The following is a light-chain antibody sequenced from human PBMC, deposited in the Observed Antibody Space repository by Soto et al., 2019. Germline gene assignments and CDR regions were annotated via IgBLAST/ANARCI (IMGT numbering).Light chain of an antibody. Sequence: QSALTQPRSVSGSPGQSVTISCTGTSSDVGGYNYVSWYQEQPGKAPKLMIYDVSKRPSGVPDRFSGSKSGNTASLTISGLQAEDEADYYCCSYAGIYSYVFGTGTKLTVL. J-gene: IGLJ1*01. CDR1: SSDVGGYNY. V-gene: IGLV2-11*01. CDR2: DVS. CDR3: CSYAGIYSYV.